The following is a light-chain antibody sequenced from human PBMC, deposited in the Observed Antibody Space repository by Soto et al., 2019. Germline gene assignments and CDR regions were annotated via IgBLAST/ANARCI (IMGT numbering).Light chain of an antibody. Sequence: QSVLTQPPSASGTPGQRVTISCSGSSSNIGSNYVYWYQQLPGTAPKLLIYRNNQRPSGVPDRFSGSKSGTSASLAISGLRSEDEADYYCAAWDDSLSAHVVFGGGTKVTGL. CDR3: AAWDDSLSAHVV. CDR2: RNN. CDR1: SSNIGSNY. J-gene: IGLJ2*01. V-gene: IGLV1-47*01.